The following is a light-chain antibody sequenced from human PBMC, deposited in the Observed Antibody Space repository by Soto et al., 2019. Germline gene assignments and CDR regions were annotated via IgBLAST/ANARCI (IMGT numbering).Light chain of an antibody. J-gene: IGKJ4*01. CDR1: QSISNY. CDR3: QQSYGTPLT. Sequence: DMEMTQSPSSLSASVGDRVTITCRASQSISNYLNWYQHKPGKVPKLLIYAASSLQSGVPTRFRGSGSGTHFPLTINSLQPEDFATYYCQQSYGTPLTFGGGTKIEIK. CDR2: AAS. V-gene: IGKV1-39*01.